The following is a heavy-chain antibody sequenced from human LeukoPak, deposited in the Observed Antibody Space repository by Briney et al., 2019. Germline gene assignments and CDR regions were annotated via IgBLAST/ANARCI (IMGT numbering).Heavy chain of an antibody. V-gene: IGHV3-48*02. J-gene: IGHJ3*02. D-gene: IGHD2-15*01. Sequence: PGGSLRLSCAASGFTFSNYGMSWVRQAPGKGLEWVSFISSSSSTIYYADSVKGRFTISRNNAKNSLYLQMNSLRDEDTAVYYCARETGYCSGGSCHHDASDIWGQGTMVTVSS. CDR1: GFTFSNYG. CDR2: ISSSSSTI. CDR3: ARETGYCSGGSCHHDASDI.